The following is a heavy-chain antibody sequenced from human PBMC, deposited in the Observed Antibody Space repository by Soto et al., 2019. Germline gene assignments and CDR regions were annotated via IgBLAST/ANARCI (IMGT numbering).Heavy chain of an antibody. Sequence: GGSLRLSCTASGFTFGDYAMSWFRQAPGKGLEWVVFIRSKAYGGTTEYAASVKGRFTISRDDSKSIAYLQMNSLKTEDTAVYYCTRCAKQVVRGVIIRAYYYYYMDVWGKGTTVTVSS. D-gene: IGHD3-10*01. CDR2: IRSKAYGGTT. CDR1: GFTFGDYA. J-gene: IGHJ6*03. V-gene: IGHV3-49*03. CDR3: TRCAKQVVRGVIIRAYYYYYMDV.